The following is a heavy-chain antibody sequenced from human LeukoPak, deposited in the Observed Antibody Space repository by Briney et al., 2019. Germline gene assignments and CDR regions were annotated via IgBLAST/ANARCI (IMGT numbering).Heavy chain of an antibody. V-gene: IGHV3-21*01. CDR2: ISSSSSYI. CDR1: GFTFRSYS. Sequence: SGGSLRLSCAASGFTFRSYSMNRVRQAPGKALEWVSSISSSSSYIYYADSVKGRFTISRDNAKNSLYLQMNSLRAEGTAVYYCARRGDFWSGTSGGGYMDVWGKGTTVTVSS. CDR3: ARRGDFWSGTSGGGYMDV. D-gene: IGHD3-3*01. J-gene: IGHJ6*03.